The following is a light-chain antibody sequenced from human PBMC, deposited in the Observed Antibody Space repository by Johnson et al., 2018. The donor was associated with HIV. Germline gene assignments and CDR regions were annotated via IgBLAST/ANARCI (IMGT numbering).Light chain of an antibody. J-gene: IGLJ1*01. Sequence: QLVLTQPPSVSAAPGQKVTISCSGSSSKIGNNYVSWYQQLPGTAPKLLIYENNKRPSGIPDRFSGSKSGTSATLDITGLQTGDEADYYCGTWDSSLSACGVCGTGTKVTVL. V-gene: IGLV1-51*02. CDR3: GTWDSSLSACGV. CDR2: ENN. CDR1: SSKIGNNY.